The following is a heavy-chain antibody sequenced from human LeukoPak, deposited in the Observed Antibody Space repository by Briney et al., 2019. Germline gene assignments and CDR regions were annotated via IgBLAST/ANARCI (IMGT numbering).Heavy chain of an antibody. CDR3: ARDPDYGGNSVARGAFDI. CDR2: ISYDGSNK. Sequence: PGGSLRLSCAASGFTFSSYGMHWVRQAPGKGLEWVAVISYDGSNKGYADSVKGRFTLSRDNSKNTLYLHMNSLRSEDTAVYYCARDPDYGGNSVARGAFDIWGQGTMVTVSS. V-gene: IGHV3-30*03. CDR1: GFTFSSYG. D-gene: IGHD4-23*01. J-gene: IGHJ3*02.